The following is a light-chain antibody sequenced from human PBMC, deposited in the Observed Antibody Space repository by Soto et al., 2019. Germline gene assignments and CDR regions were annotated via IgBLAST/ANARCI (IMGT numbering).Light chain of an antibody. Sequence: EIVLTQSPATLSLSPGERANLSCRASQSVSSYLAWYQQKPGQAPRLLIYDASNRATGIPARFSGSGSGTDFTLTISSLEPEDFAVYYCQHRSHWPQTFGQGTKVDI. CDR2: DAS. CDR3: QHRSHWPQT. CDR1: QSVSSY. J-gene: IGKJ1*01. V-gene: IGKV3-11*01.